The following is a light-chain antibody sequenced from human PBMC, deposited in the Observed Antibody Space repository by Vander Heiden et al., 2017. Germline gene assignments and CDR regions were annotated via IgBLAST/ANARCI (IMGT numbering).Light chain of an antibody. V-gene: IGLV2-14*03. Sequence: QSALTQPASVSGSPGQSITISCAGTSSDVGNDNYASWYQQHPGKAPKLVIYDVTNRPSGVSNRFSGAKSGNTASLTISGLQPEDEADYYCSSYTTSSTQVFGTGTKVTVL. CDR3: SSYTTSSTQV. CDR2: DVT. CDR1: SSDVGNDNY. J-gene: IGLJ1*01.